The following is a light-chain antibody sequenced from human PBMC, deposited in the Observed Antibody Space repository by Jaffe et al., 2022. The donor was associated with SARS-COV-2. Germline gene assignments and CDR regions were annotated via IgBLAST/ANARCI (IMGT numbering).Light chain of an antibody. CDR3: CSYAGSRV. Sequence: QSALTQPRSVSGSPGQSVTISCTGTSSDVGVYNYVSWYQQHPGKAPKLMIFDVNKRPSGVPARFSGSKSGNTASLTISGLQAEDEADYYCCSYAGSRVFGGGTKLTVL. CDR2: DVN. CDR1: SSDVGVYNY. J-gene: IGLJ3*02. V-gene: IGLV2-11*01.